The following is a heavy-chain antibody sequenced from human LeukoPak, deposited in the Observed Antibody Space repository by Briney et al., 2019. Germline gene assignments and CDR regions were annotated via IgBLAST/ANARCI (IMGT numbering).Heavy chain of an antibody. V-gene: IGHV4-59*08. D-gene: IGHD3-10*01. CDR2: IYYSGST. CDR1: GGSTSSYS. Sequence: SETLSLTCTVSGGSTSSYSWSWVRQPPGRGLEWVAYIYYSGSTNYNPSLKSRVTISVDTSKNQFSLKLSSVTAADTAVYYCARRHGSGDWFDPWGQGTLVTVSS. CDR3: ARRHGSGDWFDP. J-gene: IGHJ5*02.